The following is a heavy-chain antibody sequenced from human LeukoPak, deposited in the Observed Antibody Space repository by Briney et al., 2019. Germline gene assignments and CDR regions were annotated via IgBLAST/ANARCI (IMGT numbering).Heavy chain of an antibody. V-gene: IGHV5-51*01. CDR2: IYPGDSDT. J-gene: IGHJ5*02. Sequence: GESLKISCKGSGYSFTSYWIGWVRQMPGKGVERMGIIYPGDSDTRYSPSFQGQVTISADKSISTAYLQWSSLKASDTAMYYCARLSRRITMVRGVTSNWFDPWGQGTLVTVSS. CDR1: GYSFTSYW. CDR3: ARLSRRITMVRGVTSNWFDP. D-gene: IGHD3-10*01.